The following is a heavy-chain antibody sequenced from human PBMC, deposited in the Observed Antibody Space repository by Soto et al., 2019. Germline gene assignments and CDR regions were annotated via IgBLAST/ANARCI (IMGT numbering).Heavy chain of an antibody. CDR3: AKDTPVLTFLFDY. CDR2: ISDTGGST. D-gene: IGHD7-27*01. Sequence: RLSSPASGFPFSSYAMTWVRQAPGKGLEWVSAISDTGGSTYYADSVKGRFTISRDNSKNTLYLQMNRLRAEDTAVYYCAKDTPVLTFLFDYCGQG. V-gene: IGHV3-23*01. J-gene: IGHJ4*02. CDR1: GFPFSSYA.